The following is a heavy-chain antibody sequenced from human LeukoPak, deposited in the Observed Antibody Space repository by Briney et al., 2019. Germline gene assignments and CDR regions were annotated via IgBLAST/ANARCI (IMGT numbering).Heavy chain of an antibody. V-gene: IGHV3-23*01. J-gene: IGHJ5*02. CDR2: ISGSGGST. Sequence: PGGSLRLSCAASGFTFSSYAMSWVRQAPGKGLEWVSAISGSGGSTYYADSVKGRFTISRDNSKNTLYLQMSSLRVEDTAVYFCAKVFVLMRGTPENWFDPWGQGTLVTVSS. CDR1: GFTFSSYA. CDR3: AKVFVLMRGTPENWFDP. D-gene: IGHD1-14*01.